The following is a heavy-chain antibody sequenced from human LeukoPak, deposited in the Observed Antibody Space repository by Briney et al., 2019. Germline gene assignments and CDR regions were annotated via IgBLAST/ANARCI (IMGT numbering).Heavy chain of an antibody. Sequence: ETLSLTCTVSGGSISSYYWSWVRQAPGKGLEWVSYIGSSSSPIYYADSVKGRFTISRDNAKNSLYLQMNSLRAEDTAVYYCARDGKYSGAFDIWGQGTMVTVSS. CDR1: GGSISSYY. V-gene: IGHV3-48*01. CDR2: IGSSSSPI. D-gene: IGHD1-26*01. J-gene: IGHJ3*02. CDR3: ARDGKYSGAFDI.